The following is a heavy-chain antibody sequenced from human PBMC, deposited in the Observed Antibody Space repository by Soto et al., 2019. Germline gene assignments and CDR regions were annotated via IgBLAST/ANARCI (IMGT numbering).Heavy chain of an antibody. CDR1: GFTFSSYS. CDR2: ISSSSSYI. Sequence: EVQLVESGGGLVKPGGSLRLSCAASGFTFSSYSMNWVRQAPGKGLEWVSSISSSSSYIYYADSVKGPFTISRDNAKNSLYLQMNSLRAEDTAVYYCAREGYNSKDKGDYWGQGTLVTVSS. CDR3: AREGYNSKDKGDY. J-gene: IGHJ4*02. D-gene: IGHD1-20*01. V-gene: IGHV3-21*01.